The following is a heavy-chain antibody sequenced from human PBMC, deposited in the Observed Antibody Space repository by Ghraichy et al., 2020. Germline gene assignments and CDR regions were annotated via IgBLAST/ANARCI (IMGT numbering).Heavy chain of an antibody. J-gene: IGHJ4*02. CDR3: ARVGAELGTYDY. D-gene: IGHD1-26*01. V-gene: IGHV3-7*03. CDR1: RFTFSSYY. Sequence: GESLNISCAASRFTFSSYYMSWVRQAPGKGLEWVANIKQDGSEKYYVDSVKGRFTISRDNAKNSLYLQMNSLRAEDTAVYYCARVGAELGTYDYWGQGTLVTVSS. CDR2: IKQDGSEK.